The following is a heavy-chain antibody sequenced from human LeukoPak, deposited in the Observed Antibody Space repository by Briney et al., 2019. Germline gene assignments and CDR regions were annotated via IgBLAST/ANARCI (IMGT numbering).Heavy chain of an antibody. CDR3: ARDYYDSSGYYYFDY. J-gene: IGHJ4*02. V-gene: IGHV3-74*01. D-gene: IGHD3-22*01. Sequence: QAGGSLRLSCAASGFTFSSYGMSWVRQAPGKGLVWVLRLNSDGSSTSYADSVKGRFTISGDNAKNTLYLQMNSLRAEDTAVYYCARDYYDSSGYYYFDYWGQGTLVTVSS. CDR2: LNSDGSST. CDR1: GFTFSSYG.